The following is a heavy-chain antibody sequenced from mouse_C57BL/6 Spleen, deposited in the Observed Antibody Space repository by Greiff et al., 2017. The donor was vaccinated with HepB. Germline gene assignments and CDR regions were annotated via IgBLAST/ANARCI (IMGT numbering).Heavy chain of an antibody. CDR1: GYTFTDYE. Sequence: VKLMESGAELVRPGASVTLSCKASGYTFTDYEMHWVKQTPVHGLEWIGAIDPETGGTAYNQKFKGKAILTADKSSSTAYMELRSLTSEDSAVYYCTRWAFLCDYWGKGTTLTVSS. J-gene: IGHJ2*01. D-gene: IGHD1-1*01. V-gene: IGHV1-15*01. CDR3: TRWAFLCDY. CDR2: IDPETGGT.